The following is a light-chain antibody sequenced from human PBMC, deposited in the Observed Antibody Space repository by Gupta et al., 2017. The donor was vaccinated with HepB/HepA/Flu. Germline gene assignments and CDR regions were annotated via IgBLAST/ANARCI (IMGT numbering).Light chain of an antibody. Sequence: SSELTQDPVVSVALGQTVRITCQGDSLRSYYPSWFQQKPGQAPVLVFYGYKNRPAGIPDRFSGSSAGNTAALTITGAQADDEGDYYCNSRDSSGFHVFGGGTKVTVL. CDR1: SLRSYY. V-gene: IGLV3-19*01. CDR2: GYK. CDR3: NSRDSSGFHV. J-gene: IGLJ2*01.